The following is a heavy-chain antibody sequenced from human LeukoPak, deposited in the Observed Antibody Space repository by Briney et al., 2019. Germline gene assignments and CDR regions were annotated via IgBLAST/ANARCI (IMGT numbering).Heavy chain of an antibody. V-gene: IGHV4-59*12. CDR3: ARDFSVTTKASHYAFDI. J-gene: IGHJ3*02. CDR1: GGSISSYH. Sequence: SETLSLTCTVSGGSISSYHWSWVRRPPGKGLEWIGYIYYSGSTNYNPPLKSRVTMPVDTSKNQFSLKLSSVTAADTAVYYCARDFSVTTKASHYAFDIWGQGTMVTVSS. CDR2: IYYSGST. D-gene: IGHD5-12*01.